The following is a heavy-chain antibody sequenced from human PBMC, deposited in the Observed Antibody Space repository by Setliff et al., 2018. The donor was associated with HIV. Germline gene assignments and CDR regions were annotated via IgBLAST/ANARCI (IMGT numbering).Heavy chain of an antibody. CDR1: GFTFSTYW. J-gene: IGHJ5*02. V-gene: IGHV3-53*01. CDR3: VREERAADSGSYYSSRWFDR. D-gene: IGHD1-26*01. Sequence: PGGSLRLSCAASGFTFSTYWMAWVRQAPGKGPEWVSVIYSGGSTYYADSVKGRFTISRDNSKNTLDLQMSSLEAEDTAVYYCVREERAADSGSYYSSRWFDRWGQGTLVTVSS. CDR2: IYSGGST.